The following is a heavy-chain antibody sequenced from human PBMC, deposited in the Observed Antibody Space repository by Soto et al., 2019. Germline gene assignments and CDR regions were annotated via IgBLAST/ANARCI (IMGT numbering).Heavy chain of an antibody. J-gene: IGHJ2*01. CDR3: ARDPNRYFDL. Sequence: EVQLVESGGGLVKPGGSLRLSCAASGFTFSSYSMNWVRQAPGKGLEWVSSISSSSSYIYYADSVKGRFTISRDNAKNPLYLQMNNLRAEDTAVYYCARDPNRYFDLWGRGTLVTVSS. V-gene: IGHV3-21*01. CDR2: ISSSSSYI. CDR1: GFTFSSYS.